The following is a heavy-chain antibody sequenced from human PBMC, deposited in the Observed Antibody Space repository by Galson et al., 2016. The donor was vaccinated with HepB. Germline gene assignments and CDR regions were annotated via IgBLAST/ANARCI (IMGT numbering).Heavy chain of an antibody. CDR2: IYFSGST. CDR3: ARDRDPGGMLTCYYP. D-gene: IGHD3-9*01. V-gene: IGHV4-31*03. J-gene: IGHJ5*02. Sequence: CTVSGGSITNGGYYWTWIRQHPGQGLEWIGNIYFSGSTSYTPSLQRRITILADTSTNQFSLRLTSVTASDSATYYCARDRDPGGMLTCYYPWGQGTRVTVSS. CDR1: GGSITNGGYY.